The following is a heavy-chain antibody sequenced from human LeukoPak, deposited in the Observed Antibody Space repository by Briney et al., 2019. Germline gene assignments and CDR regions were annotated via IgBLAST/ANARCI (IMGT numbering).Heavy chain of an antibody. Sequence: PGGSLRLSCAASGFTFSSYAMSWVRQAPGKGLEWVSAITGSGGSTYYADSVKGRFTISRDNSKNTLYLQMNSLRAEDTAVYYCAKDVARVVVITTNFDYWGQGTLVTVSS. CDR2: ITGSGGST. CDR3: AKDVARVVVITTNFDY. CDR1: GFTFSSYA. J-gene: IGHJ4*02. D-gene: IGHD3-22*01. V-gene: IGHV3-23*01.